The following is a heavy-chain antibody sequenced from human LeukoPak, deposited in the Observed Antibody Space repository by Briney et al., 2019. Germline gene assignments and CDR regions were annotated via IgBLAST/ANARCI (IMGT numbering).Heavy chain of an antibody. V-gene: IGHV3-23*01. CDR3: AAGGSGSYWWFDP. Sequence: PGGSLRLSCAPSGFTFSSYAMSWVRQAPGRGLEWVSAISGSGGSTYYADSVKGRFTISRDNSKNTLYLQMNSLRAEDTAVYYCAAGGSGSYWWFDPWGQGTLVTVSS. D-gene: IGHD3-10*01. J-gene: IGHJ5*02. CDR2: ISGSGGST. CDR1: GFTFSSYA.